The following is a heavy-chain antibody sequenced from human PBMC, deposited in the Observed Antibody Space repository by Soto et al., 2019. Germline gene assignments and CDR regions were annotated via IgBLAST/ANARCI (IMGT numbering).Heavy chain of an antibody. CDR3: ARCRDYVWGSYRPNDY. CDR1: GGSFSGYY. Sequence: SETLSLTCAVYGGSFSGYYWSWIRQPPGKGLEWIGEINHSGSTNYNPSLKSRVTISVDTSKNQFSLKLSSVTAADTAVYYCARCRDYVWGSYRPNDYWGQGTLVTVSS. D-gene: IGHD3-16*02. J-gene: IGHJ4*02. V-gene: IGHV4-34*01. CDR2: INHSGST.